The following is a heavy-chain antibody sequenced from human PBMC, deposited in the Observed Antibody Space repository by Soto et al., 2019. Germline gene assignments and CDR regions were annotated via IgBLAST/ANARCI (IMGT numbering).Heavy chain of an antibody. CDR3: ARKLEASIRHVEWFSYKWFDP. Sequence: SETLSLTFDVHGDSLSGYAWSWIRQPPGKGLEWIGEITFRGVTNYHPSLKSRLSMSVDTSKNRISLNVSSVTAADTALYFCARKLEASIRHVEWFSYKWFDPWGPGTLVTVSS. CDR1: GDSLSGYA. CDR2: ITFRGVT. D-gene: IGHD3-9*01. V-gene: IGHV4-34*01. J-gene: IGHJ5*02.